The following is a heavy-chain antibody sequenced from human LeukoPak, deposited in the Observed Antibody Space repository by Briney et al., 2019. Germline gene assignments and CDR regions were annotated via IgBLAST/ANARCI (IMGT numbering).Heavy chain of an antibody. V-gene: IGHV3-48*03. CDR3: ARAWFGEVDY. D-gene: IGHD3-10*01. J-gene: IGHJ4*02. CDR1: GFTFSGYE. Sequence: GGSLRLSCAASGFTFSGYEMNWVRQAPGKGLEWVSYISSSGSTIYYADSVKGRFTISRDNAKNSLYLQMNSLRAEDTAVYYCARAWFGEVDYWGQGTLVTVSS. CDR2: ISSSGSTI.